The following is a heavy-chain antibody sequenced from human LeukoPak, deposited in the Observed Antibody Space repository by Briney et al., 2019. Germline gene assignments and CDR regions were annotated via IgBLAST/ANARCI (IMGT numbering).Heavy chain of an antibody. Sequence: SQTLSLTCAVSGDSVSSNSVTWNWIRQSPSRDLEWLGRTYYGSTWYNDYAVSVRGRITVNPDTSKNQFSLHLNSVTPEDTAVYYCARRLTQYDCFDPWGQGILVTVSS. J-gene: IGHJ5*02. V-gene: IGHV6-1*01. D-gene: IGHD2-2*01. CDR1: GDSVSSNSVT. CDR3: ARRLTQYDCFDP. CDR2: TYYGSTWYN.